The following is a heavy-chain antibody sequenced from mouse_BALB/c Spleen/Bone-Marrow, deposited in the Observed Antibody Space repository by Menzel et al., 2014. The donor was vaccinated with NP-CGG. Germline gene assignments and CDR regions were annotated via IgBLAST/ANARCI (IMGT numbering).Heavy chain of an antibody. CDR1: GYAFSSSW. V-gene: IGHV1-82*01. Sequence: QVQLQQSGPELVKPGASVKISCKASGYAFSSSWMNWVKQRPGQGLEWIGRIYPGDGDTNYNGKFKGKATLTADKSSSTAYMQHSSLTSVDSAVYFCARHAYGNSYWYFDVWGAGTTVTVSS. CDR3: ARHAYGNSYWYFDV. J-gene: IGHJ1*01. CDR2: IYPGDGDT. D-gene: IGHD2-1*01.